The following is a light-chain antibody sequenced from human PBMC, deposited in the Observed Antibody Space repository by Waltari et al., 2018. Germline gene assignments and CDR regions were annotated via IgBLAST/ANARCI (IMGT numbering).Light chain of an antibody. V-gene: IGLV2-14*03. Sequence: QSALTQPASVSGSPGQSITISCTGSNSDIGGYNFVSWYQQHPGKASKLMIYDLNKRPSGVSNRFSASKSGKTASLTISGLQAEDEANYYCSSYTTSSTLVFGGGTKVTVL. CDR3: SSYTTSSTLV. CDR1: NSDIGGYNF. J-gene: IGLJ2*01. CDR2: DLN.